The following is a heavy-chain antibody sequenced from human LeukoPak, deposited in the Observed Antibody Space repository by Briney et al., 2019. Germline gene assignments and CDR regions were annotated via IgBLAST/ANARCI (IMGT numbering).Heavy chain of an antibody. CDR3: ARDPADHGDLREDAHYYALDV. V-gene: IGHV1-18*04. D-gene: IGHD4-17*01. CDR2: INTYNGNT. Sequence: ASVKVSCKASGYTFTTYGISWVRQAPGQGFEWMGWINTYNGNTNYAHKFRGRVTMTTDTSTSTVYMEVRSLRSDDTAVYYCARDPADHGDLREDAHYYALDVWGQGTTVTVSS. J-gene: IGHJ6*02. CDR1: GYTFTTYG.